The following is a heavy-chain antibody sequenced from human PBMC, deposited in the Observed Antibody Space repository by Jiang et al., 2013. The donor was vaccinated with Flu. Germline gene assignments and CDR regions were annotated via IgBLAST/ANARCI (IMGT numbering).Heavy chain of an antibody. D-gene: IGHD4-23*01. Sequence: GAEVKKPGSSVKVSCKASGGTFSSYAISWVRQAPGQGLEWMGWISAYNGNTNYAQKLQGRVTMTTDTSTSTAYMELSSLRSEDTAVYYCARDPLTVVNIPNNWSDPWGQGTLVTVSS. CDR2: ISAYNGNT. V-gene: IGHV1-18*01. CDR1: GGTFSSYA. CDR3: ARDPLTVVNIPNNWSDP. J-gene: IGHJ5*02.